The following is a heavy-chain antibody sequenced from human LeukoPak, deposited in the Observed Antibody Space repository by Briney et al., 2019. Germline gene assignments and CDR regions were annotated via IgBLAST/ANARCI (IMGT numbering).Heavy chain of an antibody. CDR3: ARQLYGSDY. D-gene: IGHD4-17*01. CDR2: VNHSGYT. J-gene: IGHJ4*02. V-gene: IGHV4-34*01. Sequence: PSETLSLTCDVSGVSFSTYYWSWIRQSPEKGLEWIGEVNHSGYTNYNPSLKGRVTISVDTSKNQFSLKLSSVTAADTAIYYCARQLYGSDYWGQGTLVTVSS. CDR1: GVSFSTYY.